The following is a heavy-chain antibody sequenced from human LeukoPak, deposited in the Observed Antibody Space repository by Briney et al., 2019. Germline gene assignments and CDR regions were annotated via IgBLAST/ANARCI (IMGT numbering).Heavy chain of an antibody. CDR3: ARQVTIAVAGTDY. Sequence: SETLSLTCAVYGGSFSGYYWSWIRQPPGKGLEWIGEINHSGSTNYNPSLKSRVTISVDTSKNQFSLKLSSVTAADTAVYYCARQVTIAVAGTDYWDQGTLVTVSS. CDR1: GGSFSGYY. J-gene: IGHJ4*02. CDR2: INHSGST. D-gene: IGHD6-19*01. V-gene: IGHV4-34*01.